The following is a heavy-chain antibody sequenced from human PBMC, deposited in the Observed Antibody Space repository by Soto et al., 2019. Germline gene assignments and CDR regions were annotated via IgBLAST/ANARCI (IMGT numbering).Heavy chain of an antibody. CDR3: ARVGYSYGGYYYYYGMDV. V-gene: IGHV4-59*01. CDR1: GGSISSYY. Sequence: SETLSLTCTVSGGSISSYYWSWTRQPPGKGLEWIGYIYYSGSTNYNPSLKSRVTISVDTSKNQFSLKLSSVTAADTAVYYCARVGYSYGGYYYYYGMDVWGQGTTVTVSS. J-gene: IGHJ6*02. CDR2: IYYSGST. D-gene: IGHD5-18*01.